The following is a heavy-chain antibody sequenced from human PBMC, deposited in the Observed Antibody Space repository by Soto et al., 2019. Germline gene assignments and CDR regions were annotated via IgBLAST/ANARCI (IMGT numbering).Heavy chain of an antibody. CDR3: ANGGPLPNHYYYGMDV. CDR1: GFTFRSYA. V-gene: IGHV3-23*01. J-gene: IGHJ6*02. CDR2: ISGRAVST. D-gene: IGHD1-26*01. Sequence: GGSLRPSCAASGFTFRSYAMSWGRQAPGKRLEWVSAISGRAVSTYYADSVKGRFTISRDNSKSTLYLQMNSLRADDTAVYYSANGGPLPNHYYYGMDVWGQGTTVAVS.